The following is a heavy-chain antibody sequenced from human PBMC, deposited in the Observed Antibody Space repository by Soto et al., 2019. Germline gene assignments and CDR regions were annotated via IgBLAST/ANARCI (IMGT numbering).Heavy chain of an antibody. V-gene: IGHV1-69*01. CDR3: TRVLGYTFEPGKARYYAMGV. Sequence: QVQLVQSGAEVKKPGSSVTVSCKTSGGTFSKDAINWVRQAPGQGLEWMGLLIPIFGSPIYAEKFQGRSRITADESTSTALMGLSSLRSEDTAVYYCTRVLGYTFEPGKARYYAMGVWGQGTTGSVSS. J-gene: IGHJ6*02. CDR1: GGTFSKDA. D-gene: IGHD5-18*01. CDR2: LIPIFGSP.